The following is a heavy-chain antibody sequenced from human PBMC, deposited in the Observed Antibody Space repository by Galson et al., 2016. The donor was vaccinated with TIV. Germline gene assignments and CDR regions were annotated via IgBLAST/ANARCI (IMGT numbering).Heavy chain of an antibody. Sequence: SLRLSCAASSFTFSNYAMTWVRQAPGKGLEWVSTISDTGHSTYYADSVRGRFTISRDNSKSMLYLQMNSLRVEDTAVYYCAKDPSGWFEDYWGQGTLVTVAS. CDR3: AKDPSGWFEDY. V-gene: IGHV3-23*01. J-gene: IGHJ4*02. CDR2: ISDTGHST. CDR1: SFTFSNYA. D-gene: IGHD6-19*01.